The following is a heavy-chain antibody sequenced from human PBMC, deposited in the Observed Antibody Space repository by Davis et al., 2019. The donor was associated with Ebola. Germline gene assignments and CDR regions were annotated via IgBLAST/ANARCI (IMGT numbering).Heavy chain of an antibody. CDR2: INAGNGNT. D-gene: IGHD1-7*01. J-gene: IGHJ4*02. V-gene: IGHV1-3*01. Sequence: ASSVKVSCKASRYTFTSYAMHWVRQAPGQRLEWMGWINAGNGNTKYSQKFQGRVTITRDTSANTAYMELSSLRSKDTAVYYCARAQENYRLHDYWGQGTLVTVSS. CDR1: RYTFTSYA. CDR3: ARAQENYRLHDY.